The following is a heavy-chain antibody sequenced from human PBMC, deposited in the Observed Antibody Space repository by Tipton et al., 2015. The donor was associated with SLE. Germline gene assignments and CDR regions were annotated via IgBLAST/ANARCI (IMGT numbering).Heavy chain of an antibody. Sequence: TLSLTCSVSGGSMSYHYWSWIRQHPGKGLEWIGHINYGGSTYYKPSLKSRLTISVDTSKNQFSLKLSSVTAADTAVYFCARGGVGGYDYFDYWGQGTLVTVSS. V-gene: IGHV4-31*03. CDR2: INYGGST. J-gene: IGHJ4*02. CDR1: GGSMSYHY. D-gene: IGHD5-12*01. CDR3: ARGGVGGYDYFDY.